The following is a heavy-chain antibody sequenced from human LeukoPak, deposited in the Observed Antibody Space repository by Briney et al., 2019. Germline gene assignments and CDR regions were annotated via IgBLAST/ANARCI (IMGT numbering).Heavy chain of an antibody. CDR1: GFTFSSYD. CDR3: ARAQRIAAAGYYYYGMDV. CDR2: IGTAGDT. Sequence: GGSLRLSCAASGFTFSSYDMHWVRQATGKGLEWVSAIGTAGDTYYPGSVKGRFTISRENAKNSLYLQMNSLRAGDTAVHYCARAQRIAAAGYYYYGMDVWGQGTTVTVSS. D-gene: IGHD6-13*01. V-gene: IGHV3-13*01. J-gene: IGHJ6*02.